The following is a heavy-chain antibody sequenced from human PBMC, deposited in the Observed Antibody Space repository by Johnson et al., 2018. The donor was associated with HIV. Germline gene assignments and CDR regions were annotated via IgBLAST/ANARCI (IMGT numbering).Heavy chain of an antibody. Sequence: VQLVESGGALVQPGGSLRLSCAASGFTVSSNYMNWVRQAPGKGLEWVSVIYSGDNTFHADSVKGRFIISRDNSKNTLYLQMNSLRAEDTAVYFCARDYTYGAFDLWGQGTLVTVSS. D-gene: IGHD3-16*01. CDR2: IYSGDNT. V-gene: IGHV3-66*01. CDR1: GFTVSSNY. J-gene: IGHJ3*01. CDR3: ARDYTYGAFDL.